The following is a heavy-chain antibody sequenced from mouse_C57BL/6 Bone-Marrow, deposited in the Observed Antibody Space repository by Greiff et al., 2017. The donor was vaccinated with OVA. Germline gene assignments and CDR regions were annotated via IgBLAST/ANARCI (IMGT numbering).Heavy chain of an antibody. V-gene: IGHV14-4*01. CDR3: TSFYYGGSYGY. Sequence: EVQLQQSGAELVRPGASVKLSCTASGFNIRDDYMHWVKQRPEQGLEWIGWIDPENGDTEYASKFQGKATITADTASNTAYLQLSSLSSEDTAVYYCTSFYYGGSYGYWGQGTTLTVSS. CDR1: GFNIRDDY. CDR2: IDPENGDT. J-gene: IGHJ2*01. D-gene: IGHD1-1*01.